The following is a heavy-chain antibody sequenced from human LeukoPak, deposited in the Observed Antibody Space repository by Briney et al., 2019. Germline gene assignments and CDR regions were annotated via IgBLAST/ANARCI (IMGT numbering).Heavy chain of an antibody. J-gene: IGHJ4*02. D-gene: IGHD6-13*01. CDR2: IIPIFGTA. V-gene: IGHV1-69*05. CDR1: GGTFSSYA. CDR3: AAAVRIAARGGRFDY. Sequence: SVKVSCKASGGTFSSYAISWVRQAPGKGLEWMGGIIPIFGTANYAQKFQGRVTITTDESTSTAYMELSSLRSEDTAVYYCAAAVRIAARGGRFDYWGQGTLVTVSS.